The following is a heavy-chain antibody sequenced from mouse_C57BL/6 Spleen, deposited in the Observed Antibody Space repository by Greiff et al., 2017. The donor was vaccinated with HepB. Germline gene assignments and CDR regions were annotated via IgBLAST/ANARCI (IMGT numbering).Heavy chain of an antibody. CDR1: GFSLTSYG. V-gene: IGHV2-5*01. CDR3: AKNSDYDWYFDV. Sequence: VHLVESGPGLVQPSQSLSITCTVSGFSLTSYGVHWVRQSPGKGLEWLGVIWRGGSTDYNAAFMSRLSITKDNSKSQVFFKMNSLQADDTAIYYCAKNSDYDWYFDVWGTGTTVTVSS. CDR2: IWRGGST. J-gene: IGHJ1*03. D-gene: IGHD2-4*01.